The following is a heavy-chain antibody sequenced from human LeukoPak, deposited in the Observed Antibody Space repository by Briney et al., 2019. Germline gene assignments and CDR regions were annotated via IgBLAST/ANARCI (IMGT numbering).Heavy chain of an antibody. J-gene: IGHJ6*02. CDR1: GFTFTSYA. CDR2: ISGSGGST. V-gene: IGHV3-23*01. Sequence: GGSLRLSCAASGFTFTSYAMHWVRQAPGKGLEWVSAISGSGGSTYYADSVKGRFTISRDNSKNTLYLQMNSLRAEDTAVYYCAKHNSAATYYYYGMDVWGQGTTVTVSS. CDR3: AKHNSAATYYYYGMDV. D-gene: IGHD2-2*01.